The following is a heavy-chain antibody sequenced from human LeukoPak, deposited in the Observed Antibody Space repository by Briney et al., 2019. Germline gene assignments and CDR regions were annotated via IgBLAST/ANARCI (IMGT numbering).Heavy chain of an antibody. J-gene: IGHJ4*02. V-gene: IGHV3-7*03. Sequence: GGSLRLSCAASGFTFSSYWMSWVRQAPGKGLEWVANIKQDGSEKYYVDSVKGRFTISRDNAKNSLYLQMNSLRAEDTAVYYCAGDLTRYYYGSGSYHTPFDYWGQGTLVTVSS. D-gene: IGHD3-10*01. CDR1: GFTFSSYW. CDR2: IKQDGSEK. CDR3: AGDLTRYYYGSGSYHTPFDY.